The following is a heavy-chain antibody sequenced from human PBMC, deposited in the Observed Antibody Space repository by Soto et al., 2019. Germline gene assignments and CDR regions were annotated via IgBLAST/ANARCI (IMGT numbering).Heavy chain of an antibody. V-gene: IGHV4-61*01. J-gene: IGHJ6*04. CDR2: IYYSGST. Sequence: SETLSLTCTVSGGSVSSGSYYWSWIRQPPGKGLEWIGYIYYSGSTNYNPSLKSRVTISVDTSKNQFSLKLSSVTAADTAVYYCARGAASVAAAGNYSYYGMDVWGKWTSSTVSP. CDR3: ARGAASVAAAGNYSYYGMDV. D-gene: IGHD6-13*01. CDR1: GGSVSSGSYY.